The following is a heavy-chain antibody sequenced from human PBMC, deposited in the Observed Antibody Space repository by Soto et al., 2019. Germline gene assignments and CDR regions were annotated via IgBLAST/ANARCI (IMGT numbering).Heavy chain of an antibody. D-gene: IGHD6-13*01. V-gene: IGHV3-23*01. CDR2: ISGNGVNT. CDR3: AKDGSAASSWEEYFDY. J-gene: IGHJ4*02. CDR1: GFTFSIYA. Sequence: PGGSLRLSCAASGFTFSIYAMSWVRQAPGKGLEWVSAISGNGVNTYYADSVKGRFTISRDNSKNTVHLQMNSLRAEDTAVYYCAKDGSAASSWEEYFDYWCQGTLVTVFS.